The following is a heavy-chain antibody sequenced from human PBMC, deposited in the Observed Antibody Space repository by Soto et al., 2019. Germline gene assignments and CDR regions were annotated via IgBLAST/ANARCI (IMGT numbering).Heavy chain of an antibody. CDR2: ISSSSSYI. CDR3: ARVGQLPYYYYGMDV. CDR1: GFTFSSYS. J-gene: IGHJ6*02. D-gene: IGHD1-26*01. V-gene: IGHV3-21*01. Sequence: LRLSCAASGFTFSSYSMNWVRQAPGKGLEWVSSISSSSSYIYYADSVKGRFTISRDNAKNSLYLQMNSLRAEDTAVYYCARVGQLPYYYYGMDVWGQGTTVTVSS.